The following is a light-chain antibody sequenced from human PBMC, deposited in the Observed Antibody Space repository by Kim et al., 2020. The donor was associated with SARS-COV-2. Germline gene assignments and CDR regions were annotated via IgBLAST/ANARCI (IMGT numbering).Light chain of an antibody. Sequence: LSPGERVTLSCRTSESGSSRYLAWYQQKPGQAPRLLIYGTSSRATGIPDRFSGSGAGTDFTLTISRLEPEDFAVYYWQQYGSSPWTFGQGTKLEI. CDR1: ESGSSRY. J-gene: IGKJ2*01. V-gene: IGKV3-20*01. CDR2: GTS. CDR3: QQYGSSPWT.